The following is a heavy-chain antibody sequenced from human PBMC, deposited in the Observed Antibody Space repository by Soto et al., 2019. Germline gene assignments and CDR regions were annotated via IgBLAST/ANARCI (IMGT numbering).Heavy chain of an antibody. Sequence: GGSLRLSCSASGFTFSTYAMHWVRQAPGKGLEYVSAISSDGGTTYYADSVKGRFTISRDNSGNTLFLEMYSLRAEDTAVYYCARYIPGVRYYGMDVWGQGTTVTVSS. CDR1: GFTFSTYA. J-gene: IGHJ6*02. CDR3: ARYIPGVRYYGMDV. D-gene: IGHD2-2*01. CDR2: ISSDGGTT. V-gene: IGHV3-64*04.